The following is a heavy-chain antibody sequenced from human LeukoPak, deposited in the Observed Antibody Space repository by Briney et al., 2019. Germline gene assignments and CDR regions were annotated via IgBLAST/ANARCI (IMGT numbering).Heavy chain of an antibody. CDR2: INHSGST. V-gene: IGHV4-34*01. J-gene: IGHJ5*02. D-gene: IGHD3-3*01. CDR3: ARGLTFRVLGNWFDP. CDR1: GGSFSGYY. Sequence: SETLSLTCAVYGGSFSGYYWSWIRQPPGKGLEWIGEINHSGSTNYNPSLKSRVTISVDTSKNQFSLRLSSVTAADTAVYYCARGLTFRVLGNWFDPWGQGTLVTVSS.